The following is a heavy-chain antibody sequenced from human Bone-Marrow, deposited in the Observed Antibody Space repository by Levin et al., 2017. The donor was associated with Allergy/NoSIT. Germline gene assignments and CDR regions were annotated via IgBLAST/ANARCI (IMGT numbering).Heavy chain of an antibody. CDR2: INQDGSDK. CDR1: GITFSDYW. D-gene: IGHD2-2*01. Sequence: PGGSLRLSCAASGITFSDYWMSWVRQAPGKGLQWVANINQDGSDKYYVDSVKGRFIISRDNARNSLFLEMSSLRVDDTAAYYCARDGALLFDVIVPAAPGYSWFDPRGQGALVTVSS. J-gene: IGHJ5*02. CDR3: ARDGALLFDVIVPAAPGYSWFDP. V-gene: IGHV3-7*01.